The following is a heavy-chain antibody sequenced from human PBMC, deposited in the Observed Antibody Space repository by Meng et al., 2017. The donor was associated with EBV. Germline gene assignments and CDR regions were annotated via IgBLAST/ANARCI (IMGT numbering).Heavy chain of an antibody. CDR1: GGPFRYYA. V-gene: IGHV1-69*01. Sequence: VQWVQSAGEVKKPGSSVKVSCKTSGGPFRYYAISWVRQAPGQGLEWLGGFLPRLGAPNYAQKFHGRVKITADESTSTHYMDLSSLRSEDTAIYYCASESGRGYTPDYWGQGTLVTVSS. CDR3: ASESGRGYTPDY. D-gene: IGHD3-10*01. CDR2: FLPRLGAP. J-gene: IGHJ4*02.